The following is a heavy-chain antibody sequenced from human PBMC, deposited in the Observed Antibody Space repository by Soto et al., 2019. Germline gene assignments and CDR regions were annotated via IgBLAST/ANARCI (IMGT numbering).Heavy chain of an antibody. CDR2: TNWRGSAT. CDR1: GFTFDDYA. Sequence: GGSLRLSCAASGFTFDDYAMSWVRQAPGKGLEWVAGTNWRGSATGYADFVKGRFTISRDNARNSLYLQLNSLGAEDTALYHSVGGGGLDTVMDYY. D-gene: IGHD5-18*01. CDR3: VGGGGLDTVMDYY. V-gene: IGHV3-20*01. J-gene: IGHJ6*01.